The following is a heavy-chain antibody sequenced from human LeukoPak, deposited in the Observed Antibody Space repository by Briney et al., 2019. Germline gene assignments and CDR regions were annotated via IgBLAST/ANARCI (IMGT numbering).Heavy chain of an antibody. CDR2: INPNSGGT. CDR3: ARPKYCSSTSCYNWFDP. V-gene: IGHV1-2*02. Sequence: ASVKVSCKASGYTFTGYYMHWVRQAPGQGLEWMGWINPNSGGTNYAQKFQGRVTMTRDTSISTAYMELSRLRSDDTAVYYCARPKYCSSTSCYNWFDPWGQGTLVTVSA. J-gene: IGHJ5*02. CDR1: GYTFTGYY. D-gene: IGHD2-2*01.